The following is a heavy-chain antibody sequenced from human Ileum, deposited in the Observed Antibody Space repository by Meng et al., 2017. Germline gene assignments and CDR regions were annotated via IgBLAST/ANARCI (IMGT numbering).Heavy chain of an antibody. J-gene: IGHJ4*02. CDR3: AHIFDS. CDR2: MNLGGSP. V-gene: IGHV4-4*02. CDR1: GRSSSSSDW. Sequence: VQLQASGPGLVEPSGTLSLTCAVSGRSSSSSDWWSWVRQPPGKGLEWIAEMNLGGSPNYNPSLKSRVTMSVDKSNDHLSLQLTSVTAADTAVYYCAHIFDSWGQGTLVTVSS.